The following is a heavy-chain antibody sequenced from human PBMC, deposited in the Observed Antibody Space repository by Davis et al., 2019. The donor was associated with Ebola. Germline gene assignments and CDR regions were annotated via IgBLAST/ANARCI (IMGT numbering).Heavy chain of an antibody. J-gene: IGHJ4*02. V-gene: IGHV3-30*03. CDR2: ISYDGSNK. D-gene: IGHD3-22*01. Sequence: GESLKISCAASGFTFSSYGMHWVRQAPGKWLEWVAVISYDGSNKYYADSVKGRFTISRDNSKNTLYLQMNSLRAEDTAVYYCASLLSGYYFGSWGQGTLVTVSS. CDR1: GFTFSSYG. CDR3: ASLLSGYYFGS.